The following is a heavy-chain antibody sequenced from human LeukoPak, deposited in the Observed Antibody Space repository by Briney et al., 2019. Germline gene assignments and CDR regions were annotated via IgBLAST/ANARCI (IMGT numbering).Heavy chain of an antibody. J-gene: IGHJ4*02. V-gene: IGHV3-11*04. D-gene: IGHD2-15*01. CDR3: ARDRYCSGGSCYWTRDFDY. CDR2: ISSSGSTI. Sequence: NPWGSLRLSCAASGFTFSDYYMSWIRQAPGKGPEWVSYISSSGSTIYYADSVKGRFTISRDNAKNSLYLQMNSLRAEDTAVYYCARDRYCSGGSCYWTRDFDYWGQGTLVTVSS. CDR1: GFTFSDYY.